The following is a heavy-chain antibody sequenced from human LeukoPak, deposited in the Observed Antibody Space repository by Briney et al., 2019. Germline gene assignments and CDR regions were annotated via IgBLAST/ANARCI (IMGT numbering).Heavy chain of an antibody. CDR1: GYTLTELS. D-gene: IGHD3-22*01. CDR2: FDPEDGET. J-gene: IGHJ1*01. Sequence: GASVKVSCKVSGYTLTELSMHWVRQAPGKGLEWMGGFDPEDGETIYAQKFQGRVTMSEDTSTDTAYMELSSLRSEDTAVYYCATALYDTSGEFQHWGQGTLVTVSS. CDR3: ATALYDTSGEFQH. V-gene: IGHV1-24*01.